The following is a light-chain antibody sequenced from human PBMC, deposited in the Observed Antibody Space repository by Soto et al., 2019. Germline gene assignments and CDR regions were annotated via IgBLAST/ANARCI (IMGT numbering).Light chain of an antibody. Sequence: QSVLTQPLSASGTPGQRVTISCSGSSSNIGDYHVHWYQQLPGAAPKVLIHSSHQRPSGVPDRFSGSKSGTSASLAISGLQSEDEADYYCAAWEDSLNGVVFGGGTKLTVL. CDR1: SSNIGDYH. CDR3: AAWEDSLNGVV. V-gene: IGLV1-44*01. CDR2: SSH. J-gene: IGLJ2*01.